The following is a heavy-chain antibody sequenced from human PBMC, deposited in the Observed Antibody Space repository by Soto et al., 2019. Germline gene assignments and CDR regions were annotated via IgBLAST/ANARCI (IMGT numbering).Heavy chain of an antibody. CDR2: ISAYNGNT. CDR1: GYTFTSYG. D-gene: IGHD3-16*02. Sequence: ASVKVSCKASGYTFTSYGISWVRQAPGQGLEWMGWISAYNGNTNYAQKLQGRVTMTTDTSTSTAYMELRSLRSDDTAVYYCATQENENYDYTWGSYRDDAFDIWGQGTMVTVSS. V-gene: IGHV1-18*01. CDR3: ATQENENYDYTWGSYRDDAFDI. J-gene: IGHJ3*02.